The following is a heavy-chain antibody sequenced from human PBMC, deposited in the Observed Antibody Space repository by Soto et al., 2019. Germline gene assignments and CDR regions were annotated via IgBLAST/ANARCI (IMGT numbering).Heavy chain of an antibody. D-gene: IGHD3-10*01. CDR3: AKGNMVRGSYYGMDL. CDR2: ISTSGTKI. Sequence: PGGSLRLSCAASGFTFSSYAMTWVRLAPGKGLEWVSTISTSGTKIYYADSVKGRFTISRDNSENTLSLQMSSLRAEDTAIYYCAKGNMVRGSYYGMDLWGPGTTVTVSS. CDR1: GFTFSSYA. V-gene: IGHV3-23*01. J-gene: IGHJ6*02.